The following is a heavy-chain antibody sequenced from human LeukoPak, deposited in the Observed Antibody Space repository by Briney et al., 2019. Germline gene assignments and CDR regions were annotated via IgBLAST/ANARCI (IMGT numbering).Heavy chain of an antibody. D-gene: IGHD2-8*01. CDR1: GFSFTDHY. J-gene: IGHJ6*02. CDR3: ARAQRVSTSGPPYYHGMDV. Sequence: GGSLRLSCAASGFSFTDHYMAWVRQAPGEGLEWLSKISRTGANTYYAEYVKGRFSTTRDNVANSLQLQMNSLRVEDTAVYYCARAQRVSTSGPPYYHGMDVWGQGTTVIVSS. CDR2: ISRTGANT. V-gene: IGHV3-11*01.